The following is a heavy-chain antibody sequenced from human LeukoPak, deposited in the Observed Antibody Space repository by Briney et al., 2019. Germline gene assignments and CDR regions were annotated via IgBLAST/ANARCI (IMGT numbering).Heavy chain of an antibody. Sequence: PSETLSLTCTVSGGSISSSSYYWCWIRQPPGKGLEWIGSIYYSGSTYYNPSLKSRATISVDTSKNQFSLKLSSVTAADTAVYYCASLRFYYNWNDIDYWGQGTLVTVSS. J-gene: IGHJ4*02. CDR1: GGSISSSSYY. CDR2: IYYSGST. D-gene: IGHD1-1*01. CDR3: ASLRFYYNWNDIDY. V-gene: IGHV4-39*01.